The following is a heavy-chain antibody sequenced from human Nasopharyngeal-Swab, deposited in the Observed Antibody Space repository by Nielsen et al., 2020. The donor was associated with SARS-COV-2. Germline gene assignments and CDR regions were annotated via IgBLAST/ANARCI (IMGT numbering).Heavy chain of an antibody. V-gene: IGHV1-8*01. CDR3: ARGHQYQLLFHYYYYMDV. J-gene: IGHJ6*03. Sequence: ASVKVSCKASGYTFTSYDINWVRQATGQGLEGRGWMNPNSGNTGYAQKFQGRVTMTRNTSISTAYMELSSLRSEDTAVYYCARGHQYQLLFHYYYYMDVWGKGTTVTVSS. CDR1: GYTFTSYD. D-gene: IGHD2-2*01. CDR2: MNPNSGNT.